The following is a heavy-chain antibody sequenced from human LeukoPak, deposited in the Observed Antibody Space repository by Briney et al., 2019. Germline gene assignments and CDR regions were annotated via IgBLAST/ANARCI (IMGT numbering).Heavy chain of an antibody. J-gene: IGHJ3*01. V-gene: IGHV4-59*13. CDR3: VRDRSGTYYNFDV. CDR2: ISYNGRT. D-gene: IGHD1-26*01. Sequence: SETLSLTCSVFGGSIGSSFWNWIRLSPGKGLEWTGYISYNGRTNYSPSLKSRVIISIDTSKNQLSLNLTSVTAADTALYYCVRDRSGTYYNFDVWGQGTMVSVSA. CDR1: GGSIGSSF.